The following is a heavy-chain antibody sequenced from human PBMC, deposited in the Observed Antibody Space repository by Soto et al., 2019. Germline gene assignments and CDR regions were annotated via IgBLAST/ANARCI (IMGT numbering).Heavy chain of an antibody. V-gene: IGHV4-59*01. D-gene: IGHD3-9*01. CDR2: IYYSGST. J-gene: IGHJ6*02. CDR1: GGSISSYY. Sequence: PSETLSLTCTVSGGSISSYYWSWIRQPPGKGLEWIGYIYYSGSTNYNPSLRSRVTISVDTSKNQFSLKLSSVTAADTAVYYCARAPLRYFYGMDVWGQGTTVTVSS. CDR3: ARAPLRYFYGMDV.